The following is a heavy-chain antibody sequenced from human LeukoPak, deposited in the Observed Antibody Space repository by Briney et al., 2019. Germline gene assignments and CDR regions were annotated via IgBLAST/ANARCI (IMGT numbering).Heavy chain of an antibody. Sequence: GGSLRLSCAASGFTFSSYAMSWVRQAPGKGLEWVSAISGSGGSTYYADSVKGRFTISRDNSKNTLYLQMNSLRAEDTAVYYCANLQVLTGSAAIDYRGQGTLVTVSS. J-gene: IGHJ4*02. D-gene: IGHD3-9*01. CDR3: ANLQVLTGSAAIDY. CDR1: GFTFSSYA. CDR2: ISGSGGST. V-gene: IGHV3-23*01.